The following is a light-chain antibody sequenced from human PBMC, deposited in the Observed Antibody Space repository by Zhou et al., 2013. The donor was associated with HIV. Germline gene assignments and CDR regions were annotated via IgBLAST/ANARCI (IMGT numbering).Light chain of an antibody. CDR3: QQYGNSPT. Sequence: EIVLTQSPGTLSLSPGERATLSCRASQSVSGIYLAWYQQKPGQAPRLLIYDASTRATGIPDRFSGSGSGTDFTLTISRLEPEDFAVYYCQQYGNSPTFGPGTKLEIK. CDR2: DAS. CDR1: QSVSGIY. V-gene: IGKV3-20*01. J-gene: IGKJ2*01.